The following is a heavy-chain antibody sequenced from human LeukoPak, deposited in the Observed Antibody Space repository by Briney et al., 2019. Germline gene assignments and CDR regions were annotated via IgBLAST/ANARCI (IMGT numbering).Heavy chain of an antibody. CDR2: INQDGSEK. D-gene: IGHD1-26*01. CDR1: GFTFSSYW. Sequence: QSGGSLRLSCAASGFTFSSYWMTWVRQAPGKGLEWVANINQDGSEKYFEDSVKGRFTISRDNAKNSPYLQLNTLRVEDTAVYYCARDRIVGTNYLGYGLDVWGRGTTVTVSS. J-gene: IGHJ6*02. CDR3: ARDRIVGTNYLGYGLDV. V-gene: IGHV3-7*01.